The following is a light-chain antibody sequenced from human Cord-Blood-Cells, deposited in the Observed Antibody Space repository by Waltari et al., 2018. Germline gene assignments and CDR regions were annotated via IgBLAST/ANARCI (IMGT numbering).Light chain of an antibody. CDR2: DVS. J-gene: IGLJ1*01. CDR3: SSYTSSSAYV. Sequence: QSALTQPASVSGSPGQSITISCNGTSSDVGGYTYVFWSQQHPGKAPKRMIYDVSHRPSGFSNRFSGSKAGNTAALTISGLQAEDEADYYCSSYTSSSAYVFGTGTKVTVL. V-gene: IGLV2-14*03. CDR1: SSDVGGYTY.